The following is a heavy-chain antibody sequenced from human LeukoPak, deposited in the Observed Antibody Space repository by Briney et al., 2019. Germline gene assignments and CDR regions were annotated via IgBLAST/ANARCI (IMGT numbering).Heavy chain of an antibody. J-gene: IGHJ3*02. CDR2: IYHSGST. V-gene: IGHV4-4*02. CDR1: GGSISSSNW. CDR3: ARAPPTYYDTNAFDI. D-gene: IGHD3-22*01. Sequence: PSGTLSLTCAVSGGSISSSNWWSWVRQPPGKGLEWIGEIYHSGSTNYNPSLKSRVTISVDKSKNQFSLKLSSVTAADTAVYYCARAPPTYYDTNAFDIWGQGTMVTVSS.